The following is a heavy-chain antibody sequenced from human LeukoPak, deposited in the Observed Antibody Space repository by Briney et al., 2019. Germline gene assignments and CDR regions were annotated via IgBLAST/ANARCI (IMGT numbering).Heavy chain of an antibody. J-gene: IGHJ4*02. CDR1: GFTFSSYE. V-gene: IGHV3-48*03. D-gene: IGHD6-13*01. CDR3: ARSSSWYGPFDY. Sequence: GGSLRLSCAASGFTFSSYEMNWVHQAPGKGLEWVSYISSSGSTIYYADSVKGRFTISRDNAKNSLYLQMNSLRAEDTAVYYCARSSSWYGPFDYWGQGTLVTVSS. CDR2: ISSSGSTI.